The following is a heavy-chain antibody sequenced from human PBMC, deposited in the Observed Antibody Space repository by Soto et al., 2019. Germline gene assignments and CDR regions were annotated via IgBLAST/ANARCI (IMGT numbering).Heavy chain of an antibody. V-gene: IGHV4-59*08. Sequence: PSETLSLTCTVSGGSISNNYWTWIRQPPGKGLEWIGYIYYTGSTSYNSSFKSRVTISLDTPKNLFSLRLSSVTAADTAVYYCARISGTNFDYWGQGTPVTVSS. CDR2: IYYTGST. J-gene: IGHJ4*02. D-gene: IGHD3-10*01. CDR3: ARISGTNFDY. CDR1: GGSISNNY.